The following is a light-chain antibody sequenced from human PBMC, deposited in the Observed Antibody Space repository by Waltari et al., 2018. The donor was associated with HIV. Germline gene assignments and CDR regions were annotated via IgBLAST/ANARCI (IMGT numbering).Light chain of an antibody. CDR1: RSTIGTNY. CDR3: AAWDENLSGRVV. V-gene: IGLV1-47*01. CDR2: RKN. Sequence: QSVLTQPPSASGTPGQRVTISCSGSRSTIGTNYIYWYPQLPGTAPKLLIYRKNQRPSGVPDRFSGSKSGTSVFLAISGLRSEDEADYYCAAWDENLSGRVVFGGGTKLTVL. J-gene: IGLJ2*01.